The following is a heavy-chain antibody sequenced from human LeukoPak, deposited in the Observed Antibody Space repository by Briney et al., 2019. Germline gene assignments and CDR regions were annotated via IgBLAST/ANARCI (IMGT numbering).Heavy chain of an antibody. D-gene: IGHD2/OR15-2a*01. Sequence: PGGSLRLSCAASGFTFSSYSMNWVRQAPGKGLEWVSSITSSNNYIYYGDSVKGRFTISRDDAKNSLFLQMNSLRAEDTATYYCARGEFGDYYYFYMVVWGKGTTVTVSS. CDR1: GFTFSSYS. CDR3: ARGEFGDYYYFYMVV. J-gene: IGHJ6*03. CDR2: ITSSNNYI. V-gene: IGHV3-21*01.